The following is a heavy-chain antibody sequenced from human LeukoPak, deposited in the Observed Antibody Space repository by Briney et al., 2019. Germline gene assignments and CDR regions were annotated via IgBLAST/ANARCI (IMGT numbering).Heavy chain of an antibody. CDR2: IYSSGTP. Sequence: SETLSLTCTFSGGSLSYYYWSWMRQPAGKGLEWIGRIYSSGTPKYNPSLKSRVTMSIDTSKNQFSLMVNSVTAADTAVYYCARDKDGFHVDYWGQGILVTVSS. V-gene: IGHV4-4*07. CDR1: GGSLSYYY. CDR3: ARDKDGFHVDY. J-gene: IGHJ4*02. D-gene: IGHD5-24*01.